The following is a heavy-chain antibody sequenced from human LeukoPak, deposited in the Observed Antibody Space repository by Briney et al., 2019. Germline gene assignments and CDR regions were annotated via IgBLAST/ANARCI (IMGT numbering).Heavy chain of an antibody. Sequence: GGSLRLSRAASGFTFSSYSMNWVRQAPGKGLEWVSSISSSSSYIYYADSVKGRFTISRDNAKNSLYLQMNSLRAEDTAVYYSARDGDSSSWYPNYYYYGMDVWRQGTTVTVSS. CDR3: ARDGDSSSWYPNYYYYGMDV. V-gene: IGHV3-21*01. J-gene: IGHJ6*02. CDR2: ISSSSSYI. CDR1: GFTFSSYS. D-gene: IGHD6-13*01.